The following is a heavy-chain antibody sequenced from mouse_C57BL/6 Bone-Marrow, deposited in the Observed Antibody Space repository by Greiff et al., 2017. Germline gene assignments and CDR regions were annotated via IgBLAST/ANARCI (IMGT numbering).Heavy chain of an antibody. D-gene: IGHD2-3*01. V-gene: IGHV5-9-1*02. CDR2: FSSGGDYI. J-gene: IGHJ2*01. CDR3: TRDQGYCVGDY. Sequence: EVKLVESGEGLVKPGGSLKLSCAASGFTFSSYAMSWVRQTPEKRLEWVAYFSSGGDYIYYADTVKGRFTISRDNARNTLFLQMSSLKSEDTAMYYCTRDQGYCVGDYWGQGTTLTVSS. CDR1: GFTFSSYA.